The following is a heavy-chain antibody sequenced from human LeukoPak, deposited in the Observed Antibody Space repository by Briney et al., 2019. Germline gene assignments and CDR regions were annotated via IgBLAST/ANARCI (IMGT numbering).Heavy chain of an antibody. D-gene: IGHD3-16*02. CDR3: TTDFYDYVWGSYRSAYFDY. CDR1: GFTFGKYW. V-gene: IGHV3-15*01. CDR2: SKSKTDGGTT. Sequence: SGGSLRLSCVASGFTFGKYWMSWVRQAPGKGLEWVGRSKSKTDGGTTDYAAPVKGRFTISRDDSKNTLYLQMNSLKTEDTAVYYCTTDFYDYVWGSYRSAYFDYWGQGTLVTVSS. J-gene: IGHJ4*02.